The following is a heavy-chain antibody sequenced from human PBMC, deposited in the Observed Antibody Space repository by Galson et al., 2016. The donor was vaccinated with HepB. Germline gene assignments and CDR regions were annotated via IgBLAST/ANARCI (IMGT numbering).Heavy chain of an antibody. Sequence: TLSLTCTVSGGSISSGCFPWSWIRQPPGKGLEWLGNFYNSGTTTYNPSLKSRVTISIDTSKNQFSLKVNSVTAADTAVYYCARDLGGIDPWGQGTLVTVSS. D-gene: IGHD3-16*01. V-gene: IGHV4-31*03. J-gene: IGHJ5*02. CDR2: FYNSGTT. CDR3: ARDLGGIDP. CDR1: GGSISSGCFP.